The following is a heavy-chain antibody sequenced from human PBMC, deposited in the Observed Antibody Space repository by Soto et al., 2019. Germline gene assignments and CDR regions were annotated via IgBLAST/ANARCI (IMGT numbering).Heavy chain of an antibody. Sequence: PGESLKISCQGSGSGFEITWLAWLRQVPGKGLEWVGIIYAGDSDTRYSPSLEGQVTLSVDKSISTAYLQWSSLKDSDTATYYCARLERYFDRTGYLSAWGQGTLVTVSS. V-gene: IGHV5-51*01. D-gene: IGHD3-9*01. J-gene: IGHJ5*02. CDR3: ARLERYFDRTGYLSA. CDR1: GSGFEITW. CDR2: IYAGDSDT.